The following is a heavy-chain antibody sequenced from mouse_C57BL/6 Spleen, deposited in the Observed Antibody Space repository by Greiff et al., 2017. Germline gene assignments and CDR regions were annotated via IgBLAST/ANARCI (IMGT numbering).Heavy chain of an antibody. D-gene: IGHD1-1*01. CDR3: TTVLRCARGFAY. J-gene: IGHJ3*01. CDR1: GFNIKDYY. CDR2: IDPEDGDT. Sequence: EVQLQQSGAELVRPGASVKLSCTASGFNIKDYYMHWVKQRPEQGLEWIGRIDPEDGDTEYAPKFQGKATMTADTASNTAYLQLSSLTSEDTAVDYCTTVLRCARGFAYWGQGTLVTVSA. V-gene: IGHV14-1*01.